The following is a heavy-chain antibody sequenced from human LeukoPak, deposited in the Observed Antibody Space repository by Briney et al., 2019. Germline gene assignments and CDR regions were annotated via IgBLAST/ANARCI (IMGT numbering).Heavy chain of an antibody. V-gene: IGHV1-2*02. D-gene: IGHD6-13*01. CDR3: ARDLIAAAADYYYYGMDV. CDR2: INPNSGGT. CDR1: GYTFTGYY. Sequence: ASVKVSCKASGYTFTGYYMHWVRQAPGQGLEWMGWINPNSGGTNYAQKFQGRVTMTRDTSISTAYMELSRLRSDDTAVYYCARDLIAAAADYYYYGMDVWGQGTTVTVSS. J-gene: IGHJ6*02.